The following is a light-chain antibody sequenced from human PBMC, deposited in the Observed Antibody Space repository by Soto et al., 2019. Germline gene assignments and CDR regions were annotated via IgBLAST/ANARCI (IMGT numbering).Light chain of an antibody. J-gene: IGLJ1*01. CDR1: SSDVGNYNY. CDR2: DVS. CDR3: CSYAGSYTYV. Sequence: QSALTQPRSVSGSPGQSVTISCTGTSSDVGNYNYVSWYQQHPGKAPKLMIYDVSKWPSGVPDRFSGSKSGNTASLTISGLQADDEADYYCCSYAGSYTYVFGTGTKLTVL. V-gene: IGLV2-11*01.